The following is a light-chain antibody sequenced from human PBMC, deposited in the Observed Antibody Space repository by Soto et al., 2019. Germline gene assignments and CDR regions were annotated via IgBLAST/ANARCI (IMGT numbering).Light chain of an antibody. Sequence: QSALTQPASVSGSPGQSITISCLGTTRDVGSYTLVSWYQQHPGKAPKIIIYEGNKRPSGVSNRFSGSKSGNTASLTLSGLQAEDEAEYYCCSYAGTSSWLFGGGTKLTVL. CDR3: CSYAGTSSWL. CDR2: EGN. V-gene: IGLV2-23*01. CDR1: TRDVGSYTL. J-gene: IGLJ3*02.